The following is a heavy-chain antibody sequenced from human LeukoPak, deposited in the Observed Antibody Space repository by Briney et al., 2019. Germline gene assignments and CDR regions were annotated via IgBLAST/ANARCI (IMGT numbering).Heavy chain of an antibody. J-gene: IGHJ3*02. V-gene: IGHV4-39*07. CDR1: GGSISSSSYY. D-gene: IGHD6-6*01. CDR2: IYYSGST. Sequence: SETLSLTCTVSGGSISSSSYYWGWIRQPPGKGLEWIGSIYYSGSTYYNPSLKSRVTISVDTSKNQFSLKLSSVTAADTAVYYCARDRRYSSSSDAFDIWGQGTMVTVSS. CDR3: ARDRRYSSSSDAFDI.